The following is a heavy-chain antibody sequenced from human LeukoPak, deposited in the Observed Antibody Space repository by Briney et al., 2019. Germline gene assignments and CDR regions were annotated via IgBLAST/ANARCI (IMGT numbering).Heavy chain of an antibody. Sequence: GGSLRLSCAASGFTFRNYAMTWVRQAPGKGLEWISGISGIGGSTYYADSVKGRFTISRDNSKNTLFLQMNSLRAEDTAVYYCAELGITMIGGVWGKGTTVTISS. CDR3: AELGITMIGGV. CDR2: ISGIGGST. D-gene: IGHD3-10*02. CDR1: GFTFRNYA. V-gene: IGHV3-23*01. J-gene: IGHJ6*03.